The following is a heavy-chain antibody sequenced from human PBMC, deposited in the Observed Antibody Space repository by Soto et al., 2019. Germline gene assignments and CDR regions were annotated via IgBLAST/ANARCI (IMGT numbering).Heavy chain of an antibody. Sequence: SETLSLTCTVSGGSISSGDYYWSWIRQPPGKGLEWIGYIYYSGSTYYNPSLKSRVTISVDTSKNQFSLKLSSVTAADTAVYYCARTYYYEKRVDYWGQGTLVTVSS. CDR2: IYYSGST. CDR3: ARTYYYEKRVDY. J-gene: IGHJ4*02. D-gene: IGHD3-22*01. V-gene: IGHV4-30-4*01. CDR1: GGSISSGDYY.